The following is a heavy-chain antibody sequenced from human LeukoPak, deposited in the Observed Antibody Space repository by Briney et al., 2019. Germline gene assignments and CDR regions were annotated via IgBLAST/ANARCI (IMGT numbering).Heavy chain of an antibody. J-gene: IGHJ6*04. CDR3: ARGPRGYCSSTSCYYYGMDV. CDR1: GGSFSGYY. Sequence: SETLSLTCAVYGGSFSGYYWSWIRQPPGKGLEWIGEINHSGSTNYNPSLTSRVTISVDTSKNQFSLKLSSVTAADTAVYYCARGPRGYCSSTSCYYYGMDVWGKGTTVTVSS. D-gene: IGHD2-2*01. V-gene: IGHV4-34*01. CDR2: INHSGST.